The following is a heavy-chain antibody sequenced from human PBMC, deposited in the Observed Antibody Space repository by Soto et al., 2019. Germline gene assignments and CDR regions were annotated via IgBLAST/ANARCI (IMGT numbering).Heavy chain of an antibody. CDR2: IYYTGST. CDR3: ARALHFTLWNGYFDF. CDR1: GGSVSSGDYF. J-gene: IGHJ4*02. V-gene: IGHV4-61*08. Sequence: ETLSLTCTVSGGSVSSGDYFWSWIRQPPGKGLEWIGHIYYTGSTNYNPSLKSRVTISIDTSKNQFSLKLKSVTAADTAVYYCARALHFTLWNGYFDFWGQGTLVTVSS. D-gene: IGHD3-3*01.